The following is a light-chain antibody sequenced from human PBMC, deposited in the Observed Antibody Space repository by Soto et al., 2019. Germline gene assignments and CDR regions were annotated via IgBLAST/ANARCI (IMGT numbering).Light chain of an antibody. CDR2: DAS. J-gene: IGKJ5*01. V-gene: IGKV3-11*01. Sequence: EIVLTQSPGTLSLSPGERATLSCRASQSVSSYLAWYQQKPGQAPRLLIYDASNRATGIPARFSGSGSGTDFTLTISRLEPEDFAVYYCQQRSNWPPITFGQGTRLEI. CDR1: QSVSSY. CDR3: QQRSNWPPIT.